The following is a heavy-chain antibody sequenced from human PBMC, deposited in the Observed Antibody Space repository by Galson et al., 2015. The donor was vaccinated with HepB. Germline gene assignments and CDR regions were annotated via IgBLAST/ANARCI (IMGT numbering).Heavy chain of an antibody. CDR3: ARVDTNFNWFDP. CDR2: IYPYNGNR. V-gene: IGHV1-18*04. J-gene: IGHJ5*02. Sequence: SVKVSCKASGYTFTMYGISWVRQAPGQGLEWMGCIYPYNGNRNYAQRFQDRATMTTDTSTNTAYMELRRLRSDDTAVYYCARVDTNFNWFDPWGQGTLVTVSS. CDR1: GYTFTMYG. D-gene: IGHD4-11*01.